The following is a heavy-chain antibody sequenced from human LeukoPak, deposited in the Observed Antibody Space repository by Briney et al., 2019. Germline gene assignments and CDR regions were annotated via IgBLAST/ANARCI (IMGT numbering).Heavy chain of an antibody. V-gene: IGHV3-23*01. CDR2: ISGSGGST. D-gene: IGHD3-10*01. CDR3: AKNGEVLSWFDP. CDR1: GFTFTSYA. J-gene: IGHJ5*02. Sequence: GGSLRLSCAASGFTFTSYAMSWVRQAPGKGLEWVSTISGSGGSTYYADSEKGRFTISRDNSKNTLYLQMNSLRAEDTAVYSCAKNGEVLSWFDPWGQGTLVTVSS.